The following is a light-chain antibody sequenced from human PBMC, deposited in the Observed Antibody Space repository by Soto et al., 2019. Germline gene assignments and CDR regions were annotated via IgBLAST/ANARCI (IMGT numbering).Light chain of an antibody. CDR1: SSNIGGNS. V-gene: IGLV1-51*01. CDR3: GSWDSSLSAYV. J-gene: IGLJ1*01. CDR2: DDN. Sequence: QSVLTQPRSVSGSPGQSVTISCTGSSSNIGGNSVSWYQQLPGTAPKLLIYDDNKRPSGIPDRFSGSKSGTSATLGITGFQTGDEADYYCGSWDSSLSAYVFGTGTKV.